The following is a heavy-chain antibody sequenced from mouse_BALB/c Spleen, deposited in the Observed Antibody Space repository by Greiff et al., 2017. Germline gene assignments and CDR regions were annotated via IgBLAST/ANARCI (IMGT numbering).Heavy chain of an antibody. CDR2: IWGDGST. CDR1: GFSLTGYG. J-gene: IGHJ4*01. D-gene: IGHD2-2*01. CDR3: ARYPPYGYGYAMDY. V-gene: IGHV2-6-7*01. Sequence: VKVVESGPGLVAPSQSLSITCTVSGFSLTGYGVNWVRQPPGKGLEWLGMIWGDGSTDYNSALKSRLSISKDNSKSQVFLKMNSLQTDDTARYYCARYPPYGYGYAMDYWGQGTSVTVSS.